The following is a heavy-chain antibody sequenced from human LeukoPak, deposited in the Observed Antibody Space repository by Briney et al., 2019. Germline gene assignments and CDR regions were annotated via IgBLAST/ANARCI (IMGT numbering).Heavy chain of an antibody. V-gene: IGHV3-23*01. D-gene: IGHD3-22*01. CDR2: ISGSGGSA. CDR1: GFTFSNYA. J-gene: IGHJ4*02. Sequence: GGSLRLSCAASGFTFSNYAMSWVRQAPGKGLEWVSGISGSGGSAYYADSVKGRLTISRDNSKNTLYLQMNSLRAEDTAVYYCAKGSGYYPEGSDYWGQGTLVTVSS. CDR3: AKGSGYYPEGSDY.